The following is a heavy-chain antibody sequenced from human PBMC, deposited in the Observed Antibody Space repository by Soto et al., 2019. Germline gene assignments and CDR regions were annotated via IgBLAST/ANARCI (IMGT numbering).Heavy chain of an antibody. J-gene: IGHJ4*02. Sequence: GGSLRLSCAASGFTFSSYWMSWVRQAPGKGPEWVANIKQDGSEKYYVDSVKGRFTISRDNAKNSLYLQMNSLRAEDTAVYYCARDWDYDFWSGYPDYWGQGTLVTVSS. CDR3: ARDWDYDFWSGYPDY. CDR1: GFTFSSYW. D-gene: IGHD3-3*01. CDR2: IKQDGSEK. V-gene: IGHV3-7*03.